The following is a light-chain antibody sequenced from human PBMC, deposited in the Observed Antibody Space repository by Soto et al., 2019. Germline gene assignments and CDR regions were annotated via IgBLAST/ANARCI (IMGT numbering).Light chain of an antibody. CDR1: QSVSSN. V-gene: IGKV3-15*01. CDR3: QQYNNWPLYT. Sequence: EIVMTQSPATLSVSPGERATLSCRASQSVSSNLAWYQQKPGQAPRLLIYGASTRATGIPARFSGSGYGTELTHTISSVRSEDFAVYYCQQYNNWPLYTFGQGTKLQIK. J-gene: IGKJ2*01. CDR2: GAS.